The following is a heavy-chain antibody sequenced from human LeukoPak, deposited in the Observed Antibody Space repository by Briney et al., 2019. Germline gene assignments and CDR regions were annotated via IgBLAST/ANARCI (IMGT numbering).Heavy chain of an antibody. J-gene: IGHJ4*02. Sequence: SETLSLTCTVSGGTISSYYWSWIRQPPGKGLEWIGYIYYSGSTNYNPSLKSRVTISVDTSKNQFSLKLSSVTAADTAVYYCAREGGRYYYDSSGYRFWGQGTLDTVSS. D-gene: IGHD3-22*01. CDR3: AREGGRYYYDSSGYRF. CDR1: GGTISSYY. CDR2: IYYSGST. V-gene: IGHV4-59*01.